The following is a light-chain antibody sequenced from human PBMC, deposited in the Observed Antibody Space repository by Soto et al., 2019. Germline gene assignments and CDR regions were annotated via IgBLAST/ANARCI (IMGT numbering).Light chain of an antibody. CDR3: QQYGSSRWS. CDR1: QSVSSSY. Sequence: ETVLTQSPGTLSLSPGERATLSCWASQSVSSSYLAWYQQKPGQAPRLLIYGASSRATGTPDRFSGSGSGTDFTRTISRLEPEDFAMYYCQQYGSSRWSVGQGTKVEIK. J-gene: IGKJ1*01. CDR2: GAS. V-gene: IGKV3-20*01.